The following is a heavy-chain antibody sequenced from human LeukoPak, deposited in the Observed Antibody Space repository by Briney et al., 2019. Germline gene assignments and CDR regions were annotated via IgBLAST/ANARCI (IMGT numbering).Heavy chain of an antibody. CDR3: AKEASSSSPQFDY. V-gene: IGHV3-33*06. CDR2: IWYDGSNK. J-gene: IGHJ4*02. D-gene: IGHD6-13*01. CDR1: GFTFSSCG. Sequence: PGGSLRLSCAASGFTFSSCGMHWVRQAPGKGLEWVAVIWYDGSNKYYADSVKGRFTISRDNSKNTLYLQMNSLRAEDTAVYYCAKEASSSSPQFDYWGQGTLVTVSS.